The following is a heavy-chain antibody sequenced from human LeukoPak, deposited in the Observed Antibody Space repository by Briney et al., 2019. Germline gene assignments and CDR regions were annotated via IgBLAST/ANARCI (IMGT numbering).Heavy chain of an antibody. CDR3: ARAGGHSSSWYFDY. V-gene: IGHV4-39*07. Sequence: SETLSLTCTVSGVSISSSNSYWGWIRQPPGKGLEWIGSIYYSGSTYYNPSLKSRVTISVDTSKNQFSLKLSSVTAADTAVYYCARAGGHSSSWYFDYWGQGTLVTVSS. CDR2: IYYSGST. CDR1: GVSISSSNSY. D-gene: IGHD6-13*01. J-gene: IGHJ4*02.